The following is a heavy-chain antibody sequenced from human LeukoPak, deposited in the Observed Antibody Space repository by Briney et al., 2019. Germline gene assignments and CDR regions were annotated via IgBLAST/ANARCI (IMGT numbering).Heavy chain of an antibody. CDR3: AKDSDYYHSSGYYYAYFQH. V-gene: IGHV3-48*02. CDR1: GFTFSTYS. CDR2: ISSNSSTI. D-gene: IGHD3-22*01. J-gene: IGHJ1*01. Sequence: PGGSLRLSCAVSGFTFSTYSMNWVRQAPGKGLEWVSYISSNSSTIYYADSVKGRFTISRDNAKNSLYLQMNSLRDEDTAVYYCAKDSDYYHSSGYYYAYFQHWGQGTLVTVSS.